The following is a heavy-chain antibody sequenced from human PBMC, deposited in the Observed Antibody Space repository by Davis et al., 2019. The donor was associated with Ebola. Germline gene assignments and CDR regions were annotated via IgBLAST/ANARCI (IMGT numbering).Heavy chain of an antibody. CDR2: ISSSSSTI. D-gene: IGHD4-11*01. CDR1: GFTFSSYS. V-gene: IGHV3-48*02. CDR3: ARGLSTGINYYYYYGMDV. J-gene: IGHJ6*02. Sequence: PGGSLRLSCAASGFTFSSYSMNWVRQAPGKGLEWVSYISSSSSTIYYADSVKGRFTISRDNAKNSLYLQMNSLRDEDTAVYYCARGLSTGINYYYYYGMDVWGQGTTVTVSS.